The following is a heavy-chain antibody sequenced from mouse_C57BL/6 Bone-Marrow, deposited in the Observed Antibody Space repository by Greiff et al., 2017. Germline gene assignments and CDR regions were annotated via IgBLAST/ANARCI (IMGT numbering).Heavy chain of an antibody. CDR2: IDPETGGT. V-gene: IGHV1-15*01. Sequence: QVQLQQSGAELVRPGASVTLSCKASGYTFTDYEMHWVKQTPVHGLAWIGAIDPETGGTAYNQKCKGKAILTADKSSSTAYMELRSLTSEDSAVYYCTRSDSVAWFAYWGQETLDTVSA. D-gene: IGHD2-12*01. CDR3: TRSDSVAWFAY. J-gene: IGHJ3*01. CDR1: GYTFTDYE.